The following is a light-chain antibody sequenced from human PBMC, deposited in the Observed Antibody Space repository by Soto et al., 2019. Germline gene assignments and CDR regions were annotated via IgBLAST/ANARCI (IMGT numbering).Light chain of an antibody. V-gene: IGKV3-15*01. J-gene: IGKJ1*01. Sequence: EIVMTQSPATLSLSPGERATLSCRASQSVSSYLAWYQQKPGQAPRLLVYGASTRATGVPARFSGSGSGTEFTLTISSLQSEDFAVYYCHQYNNWPTWTFGQGTKVEIK. CDR2: GAS. CDR3: HQYNNWPTWT. CDR1: QSVSSY.